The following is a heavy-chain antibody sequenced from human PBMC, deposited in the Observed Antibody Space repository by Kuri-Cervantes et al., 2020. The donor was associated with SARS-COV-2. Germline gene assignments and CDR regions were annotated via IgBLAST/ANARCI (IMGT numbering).Heavy chain of an antibody. CDR3: VRGGGGFDP. V-gene: IGHV3-74*01. CDR1: GFTFSSYW. J-gene: IGHJ5*02. D-gene: IGHD3-10*01. Sequence: GESLKISCAASGFTFSSYWMSWVRQAPGKGLVWVSRIFSDGSSTSYADSVKGRFTISRDNAKNTLYLQMNSLRAEDTAVYYCVRGGGGFDPWGQGTLVTVSS. CDR2: IFSDGSST.